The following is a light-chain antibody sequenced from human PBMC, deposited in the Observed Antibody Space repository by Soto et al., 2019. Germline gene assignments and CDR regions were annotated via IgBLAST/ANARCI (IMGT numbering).Light chain of an antibody. Sequence: EIVLTQSPGTLSLSPGERATLSCRASQSISSGYIAWYQQKPGQAPRLLVYGASSRATGIPDGFSGSGSGTDFTLSISRLAPEDCEVYYCHQYGSPRFTLGPGTKVDIK. CDR2: GAS. CDR3: HQYGSPRFT. J-gene: IGKJ3*01. V-gene: IGKV3-20*01. CDR1: QSISSGY.